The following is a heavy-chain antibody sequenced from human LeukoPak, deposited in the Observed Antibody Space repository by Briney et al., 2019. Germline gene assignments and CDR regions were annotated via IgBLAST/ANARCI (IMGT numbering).Heavy chain of an antibody. J-gene: IGHJ5*02. D-gene: IGHD2-2*01. CDR3: AREDIVVVPAAIRYNWFDP. V-gene: IGHV4-38-2*02. CDR1: DYSISSGYY. CDR2: INHSGST. Sequence: PSGILSLTCTVSDYSISSGYYWSWIRQPPGKGLEWIGEINHSGSTNYNPSLKSRVTISVDTSKNQFSLKLSSVTAADTAVYYCAREDIVVVPAAIRYNWFDPWGQGTLVTVSS.